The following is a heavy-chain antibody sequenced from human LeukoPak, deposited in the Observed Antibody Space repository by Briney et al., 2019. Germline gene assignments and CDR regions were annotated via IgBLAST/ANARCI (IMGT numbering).Heavy chain of an antibody. CDR1: GYTFTGYY. D-gene: IGHD5-12*01. V-gene: IGHV1-2*02. CDR2: INPNSGGT. Sequence: ASVKVSCKASGYTFTGYYMHWVRQAPGQGLEWMGWINPNSGGTNYAQKFQGRGTMTRDTSISTAFMELRRLRSDATAVYYCGRDRSGYDYGMDYWGQGTLVTVSS. CDR3: GRDRSGYDYGMDY. J-gene: IGHJ4*02.